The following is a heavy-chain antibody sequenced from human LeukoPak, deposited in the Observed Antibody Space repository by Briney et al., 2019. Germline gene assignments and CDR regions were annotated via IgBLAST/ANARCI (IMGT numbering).Heavy chain of an antibody. CDR2: ITSSSSYI. D-gene: IGHD3-22*01. V-gene: IGHV3-21*01. CDR3: ARDLRYFDSSGYYYFDY. J-gene: IGHJ4*02. Sequence: PGGSLRLSCAASGFTFSSYSMNWVRQAPGKGLEWVSSITSSSSYIYYADSVKGRFTISRDNAKNSLYLQMNSLRAEDTAVYYCARDLRYFDSSGYYYFDYWGQGTLVTVSS. CDR1: GFTFSSYS.